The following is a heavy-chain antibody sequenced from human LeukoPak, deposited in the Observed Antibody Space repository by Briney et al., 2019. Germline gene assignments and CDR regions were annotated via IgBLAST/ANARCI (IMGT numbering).Heavy chain of an antibody. D-gene: IGHD5-24*01. CDR1: GYSFNSYW. V-gene: IGHV5-51*01. Sequence: GEALKISWKGSGYSFNSYWIGWVRQMPGKGLKWMGIIYPGDSDTRYSPSFQGQVTISADNSITTAYLHWSSLKASDTAMYYCARPKVGGYNYGFDYWGQGTLVTVSS. CDR2: IYPGDSDT. CDR3: ARPKVGGYNYGFDY. J-gene: IGHJ4*02.